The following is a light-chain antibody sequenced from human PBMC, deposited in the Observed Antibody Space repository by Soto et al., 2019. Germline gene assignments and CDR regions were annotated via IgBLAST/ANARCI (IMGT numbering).Light chain of an antibody. CDR3: AAWDDSLNVV. J-gene: IGLJ2*01. Sequence: QSVLTQPPSASGTPGQRVTSSCSGSSSNIGSNTVNWYQQLPGTAPKLLIYSNNQRPSGVPDRFSVSKSVTSASLAISGLQSEDEADYYCAAWDDSLNVVFGGGTKVTVL. CDR2: SNN. CDR1: SSNIGSNT. V-gene: IGLV1-44*01.